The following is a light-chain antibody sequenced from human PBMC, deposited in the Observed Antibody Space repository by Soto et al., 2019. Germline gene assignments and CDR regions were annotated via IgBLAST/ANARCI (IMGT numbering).Light chain of an antibody. CDR2: DTY. CDR3: QQYKDWRT. J-gene: IGKJ1*01. CDR1: EYIDNK. V-gene: IGKV3-15*01. Sequence: VMTQSPATLSVTPGERATLSCRASEYIDNKLAWYQQRPGQAPRLLIYDTYKRATGIPARFSGSGSGTGFTLTISGLQSEDFGVYYCQQYKDWRTFGQGTKVDI.